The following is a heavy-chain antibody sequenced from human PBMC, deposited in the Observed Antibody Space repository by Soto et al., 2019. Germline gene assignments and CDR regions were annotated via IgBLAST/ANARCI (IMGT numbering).Heavy chain of an antibody. Sequence: QVQLVQSGGGVVQPGRSLRLSYAASGFTFSSFGMHWVRQAPGKGLEWVAIISYDGSNQYYADSVKGRFTISRDNSKNTLDLQMNSLRAEDSAVYYCAKALGELSPESYDHWGRGVLVTVSS. V-gene: IGHV3-30*18. D-gene: IGHD3-16*02. CDR3: AKALGELSPESYDH. CDR2: ISYDGSNQ. J-gene: IGHJ4*02. CDR1: GFTFSSFG.